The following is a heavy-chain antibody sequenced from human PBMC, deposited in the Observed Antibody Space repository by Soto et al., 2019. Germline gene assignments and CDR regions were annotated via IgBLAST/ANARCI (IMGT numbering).Heavy chain of an antibody. V-gene: IGHV3-33*06. D-gene: IGHD3-10*01. CDR2: IWYDGSIE. CDR1: GFTFSSFG. J-gene: IGHJ6*02. Sequence: QGQLVESGGGVVQPGRSLRLSCAASGFTFSSFGMHWVRQAPGKGLEWVAVIWYDGSIENYADSVKGRFTISRDTSKNTLYLQMNSLRVEDTAEYHCAKDARQFASDYYGMDVWGQGTTVTVSS. CDR3: AKDARQFASDYYGMDV.